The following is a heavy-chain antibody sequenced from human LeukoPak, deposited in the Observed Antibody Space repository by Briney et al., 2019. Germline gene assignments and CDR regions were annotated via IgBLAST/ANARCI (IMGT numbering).Heavy chain of an antibody. D-gene: IGHD3/OR15-3a*01. CDR1: GGSISSGSYY. CDR3: ARGLDYDVPGNWFDP. J-gene: IGHJ5*02. V-gene: IGHV4-61*02. Sequence: SQTLSLTCTVSGGSISSGSYYWSWIRQPAGKGLEWIGRIYTSGSTNYNPSPKSRVTISVDTSKNQFSLKLSSVTAADTAVYYCARGLDYDVPGNWFDPWGQGTLVTVSS. CDR2: IYTSGST.